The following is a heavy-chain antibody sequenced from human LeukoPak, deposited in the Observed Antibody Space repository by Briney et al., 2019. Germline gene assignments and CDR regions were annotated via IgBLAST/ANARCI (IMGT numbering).Heavy chain of an antibody. CDR3: ANLDDSHYYDSSGYRERGIDY. D-gene: IGHD3-22*01. CDR1: GFTFSSYG. Sequence: GGSLRLSCAASGFTFSSYGMHWVHQAPGKGLEWVAFIRYDGSNKYYADSVKGRFTISRDNSKNTLYLQMNSLRAEDTAVYYCANLDDSHYYDSSGYRERGIDYWGQGTLVTVPS. J-gene: IGHJ4*02. CDR2: IRYDGSNK. V-gene: IGHV3-30*02.